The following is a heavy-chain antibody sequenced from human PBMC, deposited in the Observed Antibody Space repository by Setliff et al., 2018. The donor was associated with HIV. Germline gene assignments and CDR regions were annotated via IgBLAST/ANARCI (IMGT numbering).Heavy chain of an antibody. J-gene: IGHJ4*02. Sequence: ASVKVSCKASGYTFTAYYMHWVRQAPGQGLEWMGRINPNSGGTSDAQKFQGRVTMTRDTSISTAYMELSRLRSDDTAVYYCARSAHDYGVDYWGQGTLVTVSS. D-gene: IGHD4-17*01. CDR1: GYTFTAYY. CDR2: INPNSGGT. V-gene: IGHV1-2*06. CDR3: ARSAHDYGVDY.